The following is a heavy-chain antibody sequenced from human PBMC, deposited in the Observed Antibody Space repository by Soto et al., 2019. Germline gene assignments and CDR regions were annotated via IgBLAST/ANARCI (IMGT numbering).Heavy chain of an antibody. CDR2: MNPGSGDT. Sequence: ASVKVSCKASGYSFTNNDVTWVRQATGQGLEWMGWMNPGSGDTGYAQKFQGRVTMTRDISIATAYMELSSLRSDDTAIYYCARMATFGSLNWFDPWVQGTVVTVSS. V-gene: IGHV1-8*01. CDR1: GYSFTNND. CDR3: ARMATFGSLNWFDP. J-gene: IGHJ5*02. D-gene: IGHD3-16*01.